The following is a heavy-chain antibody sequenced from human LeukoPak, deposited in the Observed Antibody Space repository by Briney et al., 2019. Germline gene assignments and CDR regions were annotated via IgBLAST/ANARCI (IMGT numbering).Heavy chain of an antibody. CDR2: IYYSGGT. Sequence: SETLSLTCTVSGGSISSSSYYWGCFRQPPGKGLEWIGSIYYSGGTYFHPSLKSRVTISVDTSKNQFSLRLTSVTAADTAVYYWAGGDNTIGWFDYWGQGTLSPSPQ. CDR1: GGSISSSSYY. V-gene: IGHV4-39*07. CDR3: AGGDNTIGWFDY. D-gene: IGHD3-16*01. J-gene: IGHJ4*02.